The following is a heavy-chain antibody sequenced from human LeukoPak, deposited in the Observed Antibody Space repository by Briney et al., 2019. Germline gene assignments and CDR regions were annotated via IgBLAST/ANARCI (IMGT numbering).Heavy chain of an antibody. D-gene: IGHD4-17*01. CDR1: GYSFTSYW. J-gene: IGHJ3*02. Sequence: GESLKISCKGSGYSFTSYWIAWVRQMPGKGLEYMGLIYPGNSDTRYGPSFQGQVTISADKSISAAYLQWSSLEASDAAMYFCARTSATVNTDPHAFDIWGQGTMVTVSS. CDR2: IYPGNSDT. V-gene: IGHV5-51*01. CDR3: ARTSATVNTDPHAFDI.